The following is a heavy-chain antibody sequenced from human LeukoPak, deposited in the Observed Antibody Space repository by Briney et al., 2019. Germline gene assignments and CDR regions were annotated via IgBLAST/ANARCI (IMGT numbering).Heavy chain of an antibody. CDR2: IYHSGST. D-gene: IGHD4-23*01. V-gene: IGHV4-30-2*01. Sequence: SETLSLTCTVSGGSISSGGYYWSWIRQPPGTGLEWIGYIYHSGSTYYNPSLKSRVTISVDRSKNQVSLKLSSVTAADTAVYYCARVPLYGGNSLDYWGQGTLVTVSS. J-gene: IGHJ4*02. CDR1: GGSISSGGYY. CDR3: ARVPLYGGNSLDY.